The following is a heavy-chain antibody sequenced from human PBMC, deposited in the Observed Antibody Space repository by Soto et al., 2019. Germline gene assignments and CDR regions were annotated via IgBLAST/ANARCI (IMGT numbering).Heavy chain of an antibody. CDR2: ISAYNGNT. J-gene: IGHJ4*02. D-gene: IGHD1-26*01. Sequence: QVQLVQSGAEVKKPGASVKVSCKASGYTFTSYGIIWVRQAPGQGLEWMGWISAYNGNTNYAQKLQGRVTMTTDTSTSTDYMELRSLRADDTAVYYCARPRRYSGSYFDYWGQGTLVTVSS. CDR1: GYTFTSYG. V-gene: IGHV1-18*01. CDR3: ARPRRYSGSYFDY.